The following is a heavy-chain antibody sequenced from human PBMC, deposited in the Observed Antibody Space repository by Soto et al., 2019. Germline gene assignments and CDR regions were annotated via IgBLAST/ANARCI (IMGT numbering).Heavy chain of an antibody. J-gene: IGHJ6*03. D-gene: IGHD3-3*01. CDR1: GYTFTSYG. V-gene: IGHV1-18*01. CDR2: ISAYNGNT. CDR3: AREYYDFWSGRYMDV. Sequence: GASVKVSCKASGYTFTSYGISWVRQAPGQGLEWMGWISAYNGNTNYAQKLQGRVTMTTDTSTSTAYMELRSLRSDDTAMYYCAREYYDFWSGRYMDVWGKGTKVTVSS.